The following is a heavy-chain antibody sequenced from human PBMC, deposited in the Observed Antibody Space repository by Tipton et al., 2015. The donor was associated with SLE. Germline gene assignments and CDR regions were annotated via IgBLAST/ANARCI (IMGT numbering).Heavy chain of an antibody. CDR2: IYDSGST. D-gene: IGHD6-13*01. CDR1: GGSISSYY. V-gene: IGHV4-59*01. Sequence: TLSLTCTVSGGSISSYYWSWIRQPPGKGLEWIGYIYDSGSTNYNPSLKSRVSMSVDTSKNQFSLKLSSVTAADTAVYYCARRRGSSWYEDYFDYWGQGTLVTVSS. J-gene: IGHJ4*02. CDR3: ARRRGSSWYEDYFDY.